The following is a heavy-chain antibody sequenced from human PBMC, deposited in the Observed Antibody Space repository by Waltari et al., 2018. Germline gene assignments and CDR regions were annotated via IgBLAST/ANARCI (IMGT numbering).Heavy chain of an antibody. V-gene: IGHV4-34*01. J-gene: IGHJ4*02. CDR2: INHSGST. Sequence: QVQLQQWGAGLLKPSETLSLTCAVYGGSFSGYYWSWIRQPPGKGLEWIGEINHSGSTNYNPSLKSRVTISVDTSKNQFSLKLSSVTAADTAVYYCARVRDYYGSGSPFDYWGQGTLVTVSS. D-gene: IGHD3-10*01. CDR1: GGSFSGYY. CDR3: ARVRDYYGSGSPFDY.